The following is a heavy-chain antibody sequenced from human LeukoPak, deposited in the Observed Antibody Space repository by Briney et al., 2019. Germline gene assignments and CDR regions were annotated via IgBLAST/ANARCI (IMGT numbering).Heavy chain of an antibody. CDR1: GGSISSYY. CDR3: ARDRFLEWLPPGAFDI. CDR2: FYTSVTP. D-gene: IGHD3-3*01. J-gene: IGHJ3*02. Sequence: PSETLSLTCTVSGGSISSYYWSWIRQPAGKGLEWSGRFYTSVTPNSHPSLTRRLTMSVDTSKNQFSLKLSSVTAADTAVYYCARDRFLEWLPPGAFDIWGQGTMVTVSS. V-gene: IGHV4-4*07.